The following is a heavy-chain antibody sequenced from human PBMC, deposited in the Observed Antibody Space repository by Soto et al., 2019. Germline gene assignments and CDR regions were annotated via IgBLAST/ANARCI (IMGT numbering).Heavy chain of an antibody. V-gene: IGHV5-51*01. CDR3: ARPTDYHYGMQV. Sequence: PGESLKISCKGSGYNFHTYWIAWVRQMPGKGLEWMGFIYPHDSDTRYSPSFRGQVTISADKSINTPYLQWTSLKASDTAIYFCARPTDYHYGMQVWGQGTTVTVSS. CDR1: GYNFHTYW. J-gene: IGHJ6*02. D-gene: IGHD4-17*01. CDR2: IYPHDSDT.